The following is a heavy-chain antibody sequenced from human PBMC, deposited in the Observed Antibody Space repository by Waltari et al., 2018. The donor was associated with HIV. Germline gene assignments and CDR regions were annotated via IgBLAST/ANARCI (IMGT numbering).Heavy chain of an antibody. V-gene: IGHV1-69*01. D-gene: IGHD3-22*01. Sequence: VQSGAEVKKPGSSVKVSCKASGGTVSSSDISWVRQAPGQGLEWMGAIIPLFGEANYAQKFQGRLTITADESTSTAYMELSSLRSEDTAVYYCARVPDRSGYQRYAMDVWGQGTTVTVS. CDR1: GGTVSSSD. CDR2: IIPLFGEA. CDR3: ARVPDRSGYQRYAMDV. J-gene: IGHJ6*02.